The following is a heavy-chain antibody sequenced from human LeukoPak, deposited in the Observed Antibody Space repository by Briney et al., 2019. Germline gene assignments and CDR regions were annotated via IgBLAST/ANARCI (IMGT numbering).Heavy chain of an antibody. J-gene: IGHJ6*02. CDR1: GGSFSGYC. CDR3: ARALGYCSSTSCSYYYYYYGMDV. CDR2: INHSGST. V-gene: IGHV4-34*01. D-gene: IGHD2-2*01. Sequence: SETLSLTCAVYGGSFSGYCWSWIRQPPGKGLEWIGEINHSGSTNYNPSLKSRVTISVDTSKNQFSLKLSSVTAADTAVYYCARALGYCSSTSCSYYYYYYGMDVWGQGTTVTVSS.